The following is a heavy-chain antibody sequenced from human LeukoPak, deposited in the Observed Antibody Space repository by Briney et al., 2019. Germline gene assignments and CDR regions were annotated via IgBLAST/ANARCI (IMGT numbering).Heavy chain of an antibody. CDR3: ARHKGVGATTRNAFDT. CDR2: IYPGDSDT. CDR1: GYSFTSYW. V-gene: IGHV5-51*01. J-gene: IGHJ3*02. Sequence: GESLKISGKGSGYSFTSYWIGWVRQMPGKGLEWMGIIYPGDSDTRYSPSFQGQVTISADKSISTAYLQWSSLKASDTAMYYCARHKGVGATTRNAFDTWGQGTMVTVSS. D-gene: IGHD1-26*01.